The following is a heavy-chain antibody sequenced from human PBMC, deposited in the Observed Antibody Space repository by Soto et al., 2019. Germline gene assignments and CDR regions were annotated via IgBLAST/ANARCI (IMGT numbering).Heavy chain of an antibody. CDR2: ISGYNANT. D-gene: IGHD1-1*01. Sequence: GASVKVSCKTSGYTFSTYGVTWVRQAPGQGLEWMGWISGYNANTNYAQKLQGRVTVTADTSTNTAYMELRSLRSDDTAVYYCARGDSLPYNSHSADHRSQGTLVTVSS. CDR3: ARGDSLPYNSHSADH. J-gene: IGHJ4*02. V-gene: IGHV1-18*01. CDR1: GYTFSTYG.